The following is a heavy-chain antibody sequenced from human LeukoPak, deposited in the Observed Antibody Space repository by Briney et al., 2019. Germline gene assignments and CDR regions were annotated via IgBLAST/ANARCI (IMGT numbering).Heavy chain of an antibody. CDR1: GFTFDDHG. CDR2: IKWDGGST. D-gene: IGHD6-19*01. Sequence: GGSLRLSCAASGFTFDDHGMSWVRQVPGKGLEWVSGIKWDGGSTGYADSVKGRFTISRDNAKNSLYLQMNSLRAEDTAVYYCARVRGGSGWSYFDYWGQGTLVTVSS. J-gene: IGHJ4*02. V-gene: IGHV3-20*04. CDR3: ARVRGGSGWSYFDY.